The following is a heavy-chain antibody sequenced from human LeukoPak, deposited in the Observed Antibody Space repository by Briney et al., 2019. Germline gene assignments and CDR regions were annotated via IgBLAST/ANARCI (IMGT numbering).Heavy chain of an antibody. J-gene: IGHJ4*02. V-gene: IGHV4-34*01. CDR1: GGSFSGYY. CDR2: LNHSGST. D-gene: IGHD3-22*01. Sequence: SETLSLTCAVYGGSFSGYYWSWIRQPPGKGLEWIGELNHSGSTNYNPSLKSRVTISVDTSKNQFSLKLSSVTAADTAVYYCARRTTMIGGYFDYWGQGTLVTVSS. CDR3: ARRTTMIGGYFDY.